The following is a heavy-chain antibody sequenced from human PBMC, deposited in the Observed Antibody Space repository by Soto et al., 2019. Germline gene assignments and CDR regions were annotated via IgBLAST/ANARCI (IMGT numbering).Heavy chain of an antibody. D-gene: IGHD2-2*01. CDR3: ENSPQGFSSTGRFDY. Sequence: EVQLLESGGGLVQPGGSLRLSCAASGFTFSSYAMSWVRQAPGKGLEWVSASSGSGGSTYYADSVKGRFTISRDNSTNTLYLQMNSLRAEDTAVYYCENSPQGFSSTGRFDYWGQGTLVTVSS. CDR2: SSGSGGST. V-gene: IGHV3-23*01. CDR1: GFTFSSYA. J-gene: IGHJ4*02.